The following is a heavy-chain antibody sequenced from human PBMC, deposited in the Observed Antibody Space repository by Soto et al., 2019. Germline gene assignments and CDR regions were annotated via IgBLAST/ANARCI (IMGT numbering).Heavy chain of an antibody. CDR2: ISPYNGNT. V-gene: IGHV1-18*01. CDR1: GDTFTIYG. J-gene: IGHJ3*02. D-gene: IGHD2-2*01. CDR3: ARGLPAAMIGAFDI. Sequence: ASVKVSCKTSGDTFTIYGISWVRQAPGQGLEWMGWISPYNGNTKYAQKLQGRVTMTTDTSTSTAYMELRSLRSDDTAVYYCARGLPAAMIGAFDIWGQGTMVTVSS.